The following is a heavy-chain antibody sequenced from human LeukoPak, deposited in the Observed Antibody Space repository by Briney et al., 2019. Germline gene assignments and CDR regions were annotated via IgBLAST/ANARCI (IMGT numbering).Heavy chain of an antibody. Sequence: ASVKVSCKASGYTFTGYYMHWVRQAPGQGLEWMGWINPNSGGTNYAQKFQGRVTMTRDTSISTAYMELSRLRSDDTAVYYCAKTLHYGDYGKFDYWGQGTLVTVSS. D-gene: IGHD4-17*01. V-gene: IGHV1-2*02. CDR3: AKTLHYGDYGKFDY. CDR2: INPNSGGT. CDR1: GYTFTGYY. J-gene: IGHJ4*02.